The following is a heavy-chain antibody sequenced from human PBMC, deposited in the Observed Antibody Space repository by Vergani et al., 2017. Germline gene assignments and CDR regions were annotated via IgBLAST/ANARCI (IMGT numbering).Heavy chain of an antibody. CDR2: ISWNSGSI. CDR3: AKDGSSSSWRARWFDP. D-gene: IGHD6-13*01. J-gene: IGHJ5*02. Sequence: EVQLVESGGGLVQPGRSLRLSCAASGFTFDDYAMHWVRQAPGKGLEWVSGISWNSGSIGYADSVKGRFTISRDNAKNSLYLQMNSLRAEDTALYYCAKDGSSSSWRARWFDPWGQGTLVTVSS. V-gene: IGHV3-9*01. CDR1: GFTFDDYA.